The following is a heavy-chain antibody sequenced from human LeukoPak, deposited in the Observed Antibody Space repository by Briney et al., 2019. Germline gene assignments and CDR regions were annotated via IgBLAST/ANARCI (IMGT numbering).Heavy chain of an antibody. CDR3: AKDSMVRGVIIPI. V-gene: IGHV3-23*01. J-gene: IGHJ4*02. CDR1: GFTFSSYS. CDR2: ISGSAVDT. Sequence: GGSMRLSCAASGFTFSSYSMSWDRQAPGEWLEWVSAISGSAVDTWYADSVKGRFTISRDNSKDTLYLQMNSLRAEDTAVYYCAKDSMVRGVIIPIWGQGTLVTVSS. D-gene: IGHD3-10*01.